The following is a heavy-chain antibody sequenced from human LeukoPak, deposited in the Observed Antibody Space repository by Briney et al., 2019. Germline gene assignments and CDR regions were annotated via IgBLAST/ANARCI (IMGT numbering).Heavy chain of an antibody. CDR3: ARDKQLVRRPGPIDY. D-gene: IGHD6-6*01. CDR1: GYTFTSYY. CDR2: INPNSGGT. J-gene: IGHJ4*02. Sequence: GASVKVSCKASGYTFTSYYMHWVRQAPGQGLEWMGRINPNSGGTNYAQKFQSRVTMTRDTSISTAYMELSRLRSDDTAVYYCARDKQLVRRPGPIDYWGQGTLVTVSS. V-gene: IGHV1-2*06.